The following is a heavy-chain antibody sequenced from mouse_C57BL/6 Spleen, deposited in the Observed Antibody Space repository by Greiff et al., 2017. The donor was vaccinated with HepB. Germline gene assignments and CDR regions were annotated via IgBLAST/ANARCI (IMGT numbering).Heavy chain of an antibody. J-gene: IGHJ2*01. D-gene: IGHD6-2*01. CDR2: IDPSDSET. Sequence: VQLQQPGAELVRPGSSVKLSCKASGYTFTSYWMHWVKQRPIQGLDWIGNIDPSDSETHYNQKFKDKATLTVDKSSSTAYMQLSSLTSEDSAVYYCARSRSSLYFDYWGQGTTLTVSS. CDR3: ARSRSSLYFDY. CDR1: GYTFTSYW. V-gene: IGHV1-52*01.